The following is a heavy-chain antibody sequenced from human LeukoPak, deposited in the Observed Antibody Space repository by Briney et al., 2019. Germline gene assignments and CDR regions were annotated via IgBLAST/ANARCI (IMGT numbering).Heavy chain of an antibody. CDR1: GGFISSYY. CDR3: ARHGIAVAPSV. V-gene: IGHV4-59*01. Sequence: SETLSLTCTVSGGFISSYYWSWIRQPPGKGLEWIGYIYYSGSTNYNPSLKSRVTISVDTSKNQFSLKLSSVTAADTAVYYCARHGIAVAPSVWGQGTLVTVSS. J-gene: IGHJ1*01. D-gene: IGHD6-19*01. CDR2: IYYSGST.